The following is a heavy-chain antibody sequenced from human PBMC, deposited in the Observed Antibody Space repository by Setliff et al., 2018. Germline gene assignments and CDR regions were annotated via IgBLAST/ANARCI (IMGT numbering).Heavy chain of an antibody. J-gene: IGHJ4*02. D-gene: IGHD3-22*01. Sequence: GESLKISCAASGFTFSSYWMHWVRQAPGKGLVWVSRINSDGSSTSYADSVKGRFTISRDNAKNTLYLQMNSLRAEDTAVYYCARLGRIRYSSGYYLLIDYWGQGTLVTVSS. CDR1: GFTFSSYW. V-gene: IGHV3-74*01. CDR2: INSDGSST. CDR3: ARLGRIRYSSGYYLLIDY.